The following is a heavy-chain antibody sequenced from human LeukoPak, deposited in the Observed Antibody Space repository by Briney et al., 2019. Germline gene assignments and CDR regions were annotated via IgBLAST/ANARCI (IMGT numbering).Heavy chain of an antibody. CDR3: ARDLDWGAFDA. J-gene: IGHJ5*02. Sequence: PGGSLRLSCAASGFTFSTYGMHWVRQAPGKGLEWVAFIRYDGNNKYYADSVKGRFTISRDNSKNTVSLQMNSLRAEDTALYYCARDLDWGAFDAWGQGTLVTVSS. CDR1: GFTFSTYG. V-gene: IGHV3-30*02. D-gene: IGHD3-9*01. CDR2: IRYDGNNK.